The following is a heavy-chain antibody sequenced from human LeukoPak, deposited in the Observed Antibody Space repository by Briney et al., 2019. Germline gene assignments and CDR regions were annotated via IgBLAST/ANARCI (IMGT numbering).Heavy chain of an antibody. Sequence: PSETLSLTCTVSGDSMRDYYWGCIRQPPGKGLEWIGSIHYSGIIYYNPSLKSRVTISVDTSKNHFSLKLSSVTAADTAVYYCARHQEVDFDLWGRGTLVTVSS. CDR3: ARHQEVDFDL. V-gene: IGHV4-39*01. CDR2: IHYSGII. J-gene: IGHJ2*01. CDR1: GDSMRDYY.